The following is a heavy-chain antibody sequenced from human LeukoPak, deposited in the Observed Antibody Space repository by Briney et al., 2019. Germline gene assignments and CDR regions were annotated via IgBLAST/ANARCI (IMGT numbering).Heavy chain of an antibody. CDR2: ISGGGGYT. Sequence: GRSLRLSCAASGFTFSSYAMSWVRQGPGKGLEWVSAISGGGGYTYYADSVKGRFTISRDNSKSTLYLQMTSLRAGDTAIYYCAKGIYGSGTFYLFDYWGQGTLVTVSS. D-gene: IGHD3-10*01. J-gene: IGHJ4*02. CDR3: AKGIYGSGTFYLFDY. V-gene: IGHV3-23*01. CDR1: GFTFSSYA.